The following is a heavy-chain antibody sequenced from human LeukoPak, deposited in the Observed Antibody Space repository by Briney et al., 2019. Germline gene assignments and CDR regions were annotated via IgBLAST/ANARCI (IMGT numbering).Heavy chain of an antibody. D-gene: IGHD3-22*01. J-gene: IGHJ4*02. CDR2: MNPNSGNT. CDR3: ATTPLNYYDSSGYYPFDY. CDR1: GYTFTSYD. Sequence: ASVKVSCKASGYTFTSYDVNWVRQATGQGLEWMGWMNPNSGNTGYAQKFQGRVTITRNTSISTAYMELSSLRSEDTAVYYCATTPLNYYDSSGYYPFDYWGQGTLVTVSS. V-gene: IGHV1-8*03.